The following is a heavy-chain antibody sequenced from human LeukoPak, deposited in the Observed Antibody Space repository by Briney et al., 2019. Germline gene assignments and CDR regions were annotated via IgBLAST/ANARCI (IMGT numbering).Heavy chain of an antibody. J-gene: IGHJ5*02. V-gene: IGHV1-46*01. D-gene: IGHD2-21*02. CDR3: ARDRKYCGGDCYSVSWFDP. CDR2: INPSGGST. CDR1: GYTFTGYY. Sequence: ASVKVSCKASGYTFTGYYMHWVRQAPGQGLEWMGIINPSGGSTSYAQKLQGRVTMTRDMSTSTVYMELSSLRSEDTAVYYCARDRKYCGGDCYSVSWFDPWGQGTLVTVSS.